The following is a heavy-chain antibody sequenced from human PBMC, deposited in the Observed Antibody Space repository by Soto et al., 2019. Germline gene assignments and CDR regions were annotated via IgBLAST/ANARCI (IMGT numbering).Heavy chain of an antibody. J-gene: IGHJ4*02. CDR1: GFTVSSNY. V-gene: IGHV3-66*01. CDR3: ARDGDYIWGSYRYTPSSQQ. D-gene: IGHD3-16*02. Sequence: GGSLRLSCAASGFTVSSNYMSWVRQAPGKGLEWVSVIYSGGSTYYADSVKGRFTISRDNSKNTLYLQMNSLRAEDTAVYYCARDGDYIWGSYRYTPSSQQWGQGTLVTVSS. CDR2: IYSGGST.